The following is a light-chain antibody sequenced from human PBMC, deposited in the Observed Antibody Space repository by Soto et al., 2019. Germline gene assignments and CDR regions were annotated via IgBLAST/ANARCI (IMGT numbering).Light chain of an antibody. Sequence: DVQMTQSPSTLSASVGDRVTITCRASQSISSWLAWYQQRPGKAPKLLIYKASTLETGVPSRFSGSGSETEFTLTISSLQPDDFATYYCQQYDGYSRTFGQGTRWIS. V-gene: IGKV1-5*03. CDR1: QSISSW. CDR2: KAS. CDR3: QQYDGYSRT. J-gene: IGKJ1*01.